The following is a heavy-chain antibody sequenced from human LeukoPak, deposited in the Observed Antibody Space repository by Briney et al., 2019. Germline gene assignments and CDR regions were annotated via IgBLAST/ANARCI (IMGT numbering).Heavy chain of an antibody. V-gene: IGHV4-59*01. D-gene: IGHD3-22*01. CDR2: IYYSGST. CDR1: GDSISSYY. CDR3: ARAGAYYYDSSGPEPDAFDI. Sequence: SETLSLTCTISGDSISSYYWSWIRQPPGKGLEWIGYIYYSGSTNYNPSVKSRVTISVDTSKNQFSLKLSSVTAADTAVYYCARAGAYYYDSSGPEPDAFDIWGQGTMVTVSS. J-gene: IGHJ3*02.